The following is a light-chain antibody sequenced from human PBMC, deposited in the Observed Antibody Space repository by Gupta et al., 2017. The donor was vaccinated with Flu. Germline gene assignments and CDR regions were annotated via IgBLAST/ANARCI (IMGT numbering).Light chain of an antibody. V-gene: IGKV3-20*01. Sequence: EIVLTQSPDTLSLSPGEGATLSCRASQYVRNNFLAWYQQRPGQAPRLIMYGASTRASGIPDRFSGSGSGTDFTLTISRLEPQDFAVYFCQQFGTSPFSFGRGT. CDR2: GAS. CDR1: QYVRNNF. J-gene: IGKJ2*03. CDR3: QQFGTSPFS.